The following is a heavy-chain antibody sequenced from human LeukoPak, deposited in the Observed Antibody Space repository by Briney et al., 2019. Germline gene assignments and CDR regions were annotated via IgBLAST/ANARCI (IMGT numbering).Heavy chain of an antibody. V-gene: IGHV1-8*01. CDR1: GYTFTSYD. J-gene: IGHJ6*03. Sequence: ASVKVSCKASGYTFTSYDINWVRQATGQGLEWMGWMNPNSGNTGYAQKFQGRVTMTRNTSISTAYMELSSLRSEDTAVYYCARGMITFGGVIVNYYYYYYMDVWGKGTTVTVSS. CDR2: MNPNSGNT. D-gene: IGHD3-16*02. CDR3: ARGMITFGGVIVNYYYYYYMDV.